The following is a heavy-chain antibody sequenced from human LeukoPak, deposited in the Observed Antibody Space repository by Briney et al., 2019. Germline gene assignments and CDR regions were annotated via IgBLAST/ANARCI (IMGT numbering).Heavy chain of an antibody. D-gene: IGHD6-13*01. V-gene: IGHV3-23*01. Sequence: GGSLRLSCAASGFTFSSYGMSWVRQAPGKGLEWVSAISGSGGSTYYADSVKGRFTISRDNAKNSLYLQMNSLRAEDTAVYYCARGAAGSSRTYYYMDVWGKGTTVTVSS. CDR3: ARGAAGSSRTYYYMDV. CDR2: ISGSGGST. CDR1: GFTFSSYG. J-gene: IGHJ6*03.